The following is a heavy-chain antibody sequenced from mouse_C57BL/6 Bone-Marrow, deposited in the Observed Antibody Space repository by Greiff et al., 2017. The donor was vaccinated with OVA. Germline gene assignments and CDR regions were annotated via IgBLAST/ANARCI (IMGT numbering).Heavy chain of an antibody. Sequence: VQLQQSGPVLVKPGASVKMSCKASGYTFTDYYMNWVKQSHGKSLEWIGVINPYNGGTSYNQKFKGKATLTVDKSSSTAYMELNSLTSEDSAVYYCARSDYYGSPSAYWGQGTLVTVSA. CDR1: GYTFTDYY. V-gene: IGHV1-19*01. CDR2: INPYNGGT. D-gene: IGHD1-1*01. J-gene: IGHJ3*01. CDR3: ARSDYYGSPSAY.